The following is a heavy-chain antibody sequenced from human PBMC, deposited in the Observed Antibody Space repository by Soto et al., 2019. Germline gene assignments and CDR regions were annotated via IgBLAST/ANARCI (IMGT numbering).Heavy chain of an antibody. D-gene: IGHD3-22*01. CDR1: GFTCDDYA. CDR3: VKDSESSGYLTHLDY. V-gene: IGHV3-9*01. J-gene: IGHJ4*02. Sequence: PGGSLRLSCVASGFTCDDYAIHWVRQTPGKGLEWVSGLTWNGEVLGYADSVKGRFTISRDNGKNSLYLEMNSLRPEDTALYYCVKDSESSGYLTHLDYWGQGTLVTVSS. CDR2: LTWNGEVL.